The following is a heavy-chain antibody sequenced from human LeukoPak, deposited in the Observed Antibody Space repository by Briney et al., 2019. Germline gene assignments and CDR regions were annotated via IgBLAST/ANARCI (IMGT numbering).Heavy chain of an antibody. J-gene: IGHJ4*02. CDR3: AKVRWGFLEWFNANRAPLLWY. D-gene: IGHD3-3*01. CDR1: GFTFSSYA. V-gene: IGHV3-23*01. Sequence: GGSLRLSCAASGFTFSSYAMSWVRQAPGKGLEWVSAISGSGGSTYYADSVKGRFTISRDNSKNTLYLQMNSLRAEDTAVYYCAKVRWGFLEWFNANRAPLLWYWGQGTLVTVSS. CDR2: ISGSGGST.